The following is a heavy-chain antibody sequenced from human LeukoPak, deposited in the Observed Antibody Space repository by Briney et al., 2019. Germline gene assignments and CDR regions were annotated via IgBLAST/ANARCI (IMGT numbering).Heavy chain of an antibody. CDR3: ARDQEGFDY. V-gene: IGHV1-2*02. CDR2: INPNSGGT. Sequence: ASVKVSCKASGCIFTGYYMHWVRQAPGQGLEWMGWINPNSGGTNYAQKFQGRVTVTRDTSTSTVHMELSGLRSEDTAVYYCARDQEGFDYWGQGTLVTVSS. CDR1: GCIFTGYY. J-gene: IGHJ4*02.